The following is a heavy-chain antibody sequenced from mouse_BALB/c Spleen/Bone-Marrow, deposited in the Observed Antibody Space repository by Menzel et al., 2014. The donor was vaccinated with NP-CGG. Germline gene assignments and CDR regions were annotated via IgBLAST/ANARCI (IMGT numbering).Heavy chain of an antibody. CDR2: ISNGGGST. Sequence: EVKLVESGGGLVQPGGSLKLSCATSGFTFSDYYMYWVRQTPEKRLEGVAYISNGGGSTYYPDTVKGRFIISRDNAKNTLYLQMSRLKSEDTAMYYCASTYYGNPFAYWGQGTLVTVSA. CDR3: ASTYYGNPFAY. V-gene: IGHV5-12*02. CDR1: GFTFSDYY. J-gene: IGHJ3*01. D-gene: IGHD2-10*01.